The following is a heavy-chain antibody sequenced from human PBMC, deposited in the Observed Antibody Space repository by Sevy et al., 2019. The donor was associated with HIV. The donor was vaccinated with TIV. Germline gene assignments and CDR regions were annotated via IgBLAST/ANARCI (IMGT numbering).Heavy chain of an antibody. CDR1: GFSLATSGVG. CDR3: AHRRDDTVVMVYGDFDY. D-gene: IGHD2-8*01. Sequence: SGPTLVNPTQTLTLTCTLSGFSLATSGVGVGWIRQPPGKALEWLALIYWDDDKRYSPSLKSRPTITKDSSKNQVVLKMTNMDPVDTATYYCAHRRDDTVVMVYGDFDYWGQGALVTVSS. V-gene: IGHV2-5*02. J-gene: IGHJ4*02. CDR2: IYWDDDK.